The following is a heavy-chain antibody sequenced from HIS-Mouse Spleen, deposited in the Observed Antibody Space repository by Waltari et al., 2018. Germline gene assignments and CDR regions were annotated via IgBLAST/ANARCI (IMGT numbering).Heavy chain of an antibody. Sequence: QVTLRESGPALVKPTQTLTLTCTFSGFSLSTSGMCVSWIRQPPGKALEWLARIDWDGDKYYSTSLKTRLTISRDTSKNQVVLTMTNMDPLDTATYYCARIAEGYTSGWYAFDYWGQGTLVTVSS. D-gene: IGHD6-19*01. CDR3: ARIAEGYTSGWYAFDY. CDR1: GFSLSTSGMC. CDR2: IDWDGDK. V-gene: IGHV2-70*15. J-gene: IGHJ4*02.